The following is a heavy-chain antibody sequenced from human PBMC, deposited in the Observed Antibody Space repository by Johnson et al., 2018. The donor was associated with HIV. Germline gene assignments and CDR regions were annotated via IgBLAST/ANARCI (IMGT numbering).Heavy chain of an antibody. CDR3: ARDRRVATITYGFDI. Sequence: QVQLVESGGGVVQPGRSLRLSCAASGFVFSAYAMNWVRQAPGKGLEWVAIFSYDGSYKYSADSVQGRFTISRDNSKNTLYLQMDSLRAEDTAVYYCARDRRVATITYGFDIWGQGTMVTVSS. J-gene: IGHJ3*02. D-gene: IGHD5-12*01. V-gene: IGHV3-30*04. CDR1: GFVFSAYA. CDR2: FSYDGSYK.